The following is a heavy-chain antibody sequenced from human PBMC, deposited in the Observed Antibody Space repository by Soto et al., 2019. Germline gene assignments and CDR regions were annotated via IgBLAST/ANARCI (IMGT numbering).Heavy chain of an antibody. V-gene: IGHV3-33*01. D-gene: IGHD2-2*01. J-gene: IGHJ4*02. CDR3: ARDHGIVVVPAALFDY. CDR1: GFTFSSYG. CDR2: IWYDGSNK. Sequence: GGSLRLSCAASGFTFSSYGMHWVRQAPGKGLEWVAVIWYDGSNKYYADSVKGRFTISRDNSKNTLYLQMNSLRAEDTTVCYCARDHGIVVVPAALFDYWGQGTLVTVSS.